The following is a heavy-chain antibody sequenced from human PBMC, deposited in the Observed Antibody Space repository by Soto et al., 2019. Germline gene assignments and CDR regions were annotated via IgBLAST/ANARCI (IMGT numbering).Heavy chain of an antibody. CDR1: GGTFSSYA. CDR3: ARDRPHDSSGYYYDAFDI. J-gene: IGHJ3*02. Sequence: QVHLVQSGAEVKKPGSSVKVSCKASGGTFSSYAISWVRQAPGQGLEWMGGIIPIFGTANYAQKFQGRVTITADESTSTAYMELSSLRSEDTAVYYCARDRPHDSSGYYYDAFDIWGQGTMVTVSS. CDR2: IIPIFGTA. D-gene: IGHD3-22*01. V-gene: IGHV1-69*01.